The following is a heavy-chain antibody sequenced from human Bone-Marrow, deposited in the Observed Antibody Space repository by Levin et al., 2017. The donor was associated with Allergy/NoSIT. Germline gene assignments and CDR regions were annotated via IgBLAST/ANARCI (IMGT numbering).Heavy chain of an antibody. D-gene: IGHD2-15*01. CDR1: ADSFTTYG. CDR2: ISIYNGRT. V-gene: IGHV1-18*01. J-gene: IGHJ6*01. CDR3: ARGYCSANSCDYAMDV. Sequence: ASVKVSCKAPADSFTTYGIRWVRQAPGQGLEWMGWISIYNGRTKYAQKFQGRVIMTADTSTGTAYMELTSLSSDDTALYYCARGYCSANSCDYAMDVWGQGTPVTVAS.